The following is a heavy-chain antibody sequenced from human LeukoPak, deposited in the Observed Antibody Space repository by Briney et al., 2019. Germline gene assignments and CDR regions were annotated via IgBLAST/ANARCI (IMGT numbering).Heavy chain of an antibody. CDR2: IWYDGSNK. V-gene: IGHV3-33*01. J-gene: IGHJ4*02. CDR1: RFTFSSYG. Sequence: GGSQRLSCAASRFTFSSYGMHWVRQAPGKGLERVAVIWYDGSNKYYADSVKGRFTISRDNSKNTLYLQMNSLRAEDTAVYYCARGDSSGWYYFDYWGQGTLVTVSS. CDR3: ARGDSSGWYYFDY. D-gene: IGHD6-19*01.